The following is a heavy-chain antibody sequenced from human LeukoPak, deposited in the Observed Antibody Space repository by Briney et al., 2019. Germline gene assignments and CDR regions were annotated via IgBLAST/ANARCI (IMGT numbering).Heavy chain of an antibody. V-gene: IGHV1-2*02. CDR2: INPNSGGT. D-gene: IGHD3-10*01. CDR1: GYTFTGYY. Sequence: ASVKVSCKASGYTFTGYYMHWVRQAHGQGLEWMGWINPNSGGTNYAQKFQGRVTMTRDTSISTAYMELSRLRSDDTAVYYCARERIELWFGELLYRWGHMDVWGKGTTVTVSS. CDR3: ARERIELWFGELLYRWGHMDV. J-gene: IGHJ6*03.